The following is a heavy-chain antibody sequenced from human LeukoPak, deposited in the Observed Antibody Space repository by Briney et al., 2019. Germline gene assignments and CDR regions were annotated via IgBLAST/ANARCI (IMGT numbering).Heavy chain of an antibody. D-gene: IGHD1-26*01. Sequence: QPGGSLRLSCAASGFTFSSYEMNWVRQAPGKGLEWVSYISSSGSTIYYADSVKGRFTISRDNAKNSLYLQMNSLRAEDTAVYYCAREVGVVGATCDYWGQGTLVTVSS. CDR2: ISSSGSTI. V-gene: IGHV3-48*03. CDR3: AREVGVVGATCDY. J-gene: IGHJ4*02. CDR1: GFTFSSYE.